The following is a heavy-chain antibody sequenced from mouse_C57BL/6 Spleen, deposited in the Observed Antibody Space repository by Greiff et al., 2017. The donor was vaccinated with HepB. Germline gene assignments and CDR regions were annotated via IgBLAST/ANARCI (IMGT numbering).Heavy chain of an antibody. CDR1: GYTFTSYW. CDR3: ARWPPSYYYGSSYFDY. V-gene: IGHV1-72*01. Sequence: QVQLKQPGAELVKPGASVKLSCKASGYTFTSYWMHWVKQRPGRGLEWIGRIDPNSGGTKYNEKFKSKATLTVDKPSSTAYMQLSSLTSEDSAVYYCARWPPSYYYGSSYFDYWGQGTTLTVSS. D-gene: IGHD1-1*01. CDR2: IDPNSGGT. J-gene: IGHJ2*01.